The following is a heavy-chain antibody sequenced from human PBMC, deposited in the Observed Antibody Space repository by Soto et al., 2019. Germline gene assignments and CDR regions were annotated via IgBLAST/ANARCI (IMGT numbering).Heavy chain of an antibody. V-gene: IGHV1-69*13. CDR3: ARDSSSPGVFYVRRGCFDY. CDR2: IIPIFGTA. Sequence: SVKVSCKASGGTFSSYAISWVRQAPGQGLEWMGGIIPIFGTANYAQKFQGRVTITADESTGTAYMELSSLRSEDTAVYYCARDSSSPGVFYVRRGCFDYWGQGTLVTVS. D-gene: IGHD6-6*01. CDR1: GGTFSSYA. J-gene: IGHJ4*02.